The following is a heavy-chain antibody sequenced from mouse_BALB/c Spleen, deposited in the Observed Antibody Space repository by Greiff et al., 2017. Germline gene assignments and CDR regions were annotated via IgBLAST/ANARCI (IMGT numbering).Heavy chain of an antibody. Sequence: EVMLVESGGGLVQPGGSRKLSCAASGFTFSDYGMAWVRQAPGKGPEWVAFISNLAYSIYYADTVTGRFTISRENAKNTLYLEMSSLRSEDTAMYYCARADLDAMDYWGQGTSVTVSS. J-gene: IGHJ4*01. V-gene: IGHV5-15*02. CDR1: GFTFSDYG. CDR3: ARADLDAMDY. CDR2: ISNLAYSI.